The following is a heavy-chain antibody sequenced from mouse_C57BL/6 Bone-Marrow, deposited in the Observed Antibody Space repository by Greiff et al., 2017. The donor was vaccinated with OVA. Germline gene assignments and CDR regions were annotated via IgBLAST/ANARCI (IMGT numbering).Heavy chain of an antibody. D-gene: IGHD4-1*01. Sequence: EVQLQQSGPELVKPGASVKISCKASGYSFTGYYMHWVKQSPEKSLEWIGEINPSTGGTTYNQKFKAKATLTVDKSSSTAYMQLKSLTSEDSAVYYCARGGTCPFAYWGQGTLVTVSA. CDR2: INPSTGGT. V-gene: IGHV1-42*01. CDR3: ARGGTCPFAY. CDR1: GYSFTGYY. J-gene: IGHJ3*01.